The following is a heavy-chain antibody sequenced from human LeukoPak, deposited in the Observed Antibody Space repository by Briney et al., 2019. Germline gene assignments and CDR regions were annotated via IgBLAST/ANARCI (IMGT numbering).Heavy chain of an antibody. D-gene: IGHD6-13*01. J-gene: IGHJ4*02. CDR3: AKDRWRQQLVHYFDY. Sequence: GGSLRLSCAASGFTFSSYSINWVRQAPGKGLEWVSYISSGYPTIYYADSVKGRFTISRDNAKNSLYLQMNSLRAEDTAVYYCAKDRWRQQLVHYFDYWGQGTLVTVSS. CDR1: GFTFSSYS. CDR2: ISSGYPTI. V-gene: IGHV3-48*01.